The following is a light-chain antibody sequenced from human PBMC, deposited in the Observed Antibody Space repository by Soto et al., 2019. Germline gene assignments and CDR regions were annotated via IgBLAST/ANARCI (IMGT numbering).Light chain of an antibody. CDR1: QTVNSDY. J-gene: IGKJ1*01. V-gene: IGKV3-20*01. CDR2: ATS. Sequence: EIVLTQSPGTLSLSPGETDTLSCRASQTVNSDYLAWFQQRPGQAPRLLIFATSRRATDIPDRFSGSGSGTDFTLAIRRLEPEDFAVYYCHQFGYSPRTFGQGTKVDIK. CDR3: HQFGYSPRT.